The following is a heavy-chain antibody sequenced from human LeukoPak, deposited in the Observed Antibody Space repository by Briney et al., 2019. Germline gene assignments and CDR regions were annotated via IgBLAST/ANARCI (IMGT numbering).Heavy chain of an antibody. CDR1: GFTFSSYS. J-gene: IGHJ3*02. Sequence: GGSLRLSCAASGFTFSSYSMNWVRQAPGKGLEWVSSISSSSSYIYYADSVKGRFTISRDNSKNTLYLQMNSLRAEDTAVYYCAKGPYCSGGSCYSTLDAFDIWGQGTMVTVSS. CDR3: AKGPYCSGGSCYSTLDAFDI. CDR2: ISSSSSYI. D-gene: IGHD2-15*01. V-gene: IGHV3-21*04.